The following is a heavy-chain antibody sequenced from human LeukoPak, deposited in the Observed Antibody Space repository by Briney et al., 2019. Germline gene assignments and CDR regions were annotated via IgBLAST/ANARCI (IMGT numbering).Heavy chain of an antibody. J-gene: IGHJ3*02. CDR3: AATKGAMYAFDI. CDR1: GGSISSYF. CDR2: IYYSGST. D-gene: IGHD1-26*01. Sequence: SETLSLTCTVSGGSISSYFWSWIRQPPGKGLEWFGYIYYSGSTNYNPSLESRVTISVDTSKNQFSLKLSSVTAADTAVYYCAATKGAMYAFDIWGQGTMVTVSS. V-gene: IGHV4-59*01.